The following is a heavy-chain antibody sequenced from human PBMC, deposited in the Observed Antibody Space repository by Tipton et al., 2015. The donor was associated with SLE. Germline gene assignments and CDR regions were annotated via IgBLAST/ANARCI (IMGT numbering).Heavy chain of an antibody. Sequence: QLVQSGAEVKKPGASVKVSCKASGYTFTSYYMHWVRQAPGQGLEWMGIINPSGGSTSYAQKFQGRVTMTRDTSTSTVYMELSSLRSEDTAVYYCAREQDIVVVPAAPGGMDVWGQGTTVTVSS. V-gene: IGHV1-46*03. CDR2: INPSGGST. CDR1: GYTFTSYY. D-gene: IGHD2-2*01. CDR3: AREQDIVVVPAAPGGMDV. J-gene: IGHJ6*02.